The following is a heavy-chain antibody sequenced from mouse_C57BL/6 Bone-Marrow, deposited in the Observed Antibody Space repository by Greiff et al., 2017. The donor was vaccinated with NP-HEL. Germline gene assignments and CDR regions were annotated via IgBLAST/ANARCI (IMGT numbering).Heavy chain of an antibody. J-gene: IGHJ4*01. CDR3: ARRVPFFYAMDY. V-gene: IGHV5-4*03. Sequence: VKLVESGGGLVKPGGSLKLSCAASGFTFSSYAMSWVRQTPEKRLEWVATISDGGSYTYYPDNVKGRFTISRDNAKNNLYLQMSHLKSEDTAMYYCARRVPFFYAMDYWGQGTSVTVSS. CDR1: GFTFSSYA. CDR2: ISDGGSYT.